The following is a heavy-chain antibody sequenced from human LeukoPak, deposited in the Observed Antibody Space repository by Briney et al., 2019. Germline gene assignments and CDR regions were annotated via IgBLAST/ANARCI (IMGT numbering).Heavy chain of an antibody. Sequence: GGSLRLSCAASGFTFSSYGMSWVRQAPGKGLEWVSGISGSGGGTYYADSVKGRFTISRDNSKNTLYLQMNSLRVEDTAVYYCAKGPRTVRFGDRHKGIFDYWGQGTLVTVSS. J-gene: IGHJ4*02. CDR2: ISGSGGGT. D-gene: IGHD3-10*01. CDR3: AKGPRTVRFGDRHKGIFDY. V-gene: IGHV3-23*01. CDR1: GFTFSSYG.